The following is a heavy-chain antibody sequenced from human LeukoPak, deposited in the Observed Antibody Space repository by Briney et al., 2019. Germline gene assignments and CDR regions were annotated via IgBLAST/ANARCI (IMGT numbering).Heavy chain of an antibody. CDR2: IYSGGST. D-gene: IGHD2-15*01. V-gene: IGHV3-53*01. CDR3: ARVASISGGSSLDY. J-gene: IGHJ4*02. Sequence: GGSLRLSCAASGFTVSSNYMSWVRQAPGKGLEWVSVIYSGGSTYYADSVKGRFTISRDNAKNSLYLQMNSLRAEDTALYYCARVASISGGSSLDYWGQGTLVTVSS. CDR1: GFTVSSNY.